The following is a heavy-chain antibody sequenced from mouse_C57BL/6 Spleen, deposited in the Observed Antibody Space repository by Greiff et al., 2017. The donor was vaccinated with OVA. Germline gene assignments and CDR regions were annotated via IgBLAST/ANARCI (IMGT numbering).Heavy chain of an antibody. CDR3: ARCGNWDWYFDV. CDR1: GFTFSDYY. Sequence: EVHLVESEGGLVQPGSSMKLSCTASGFTFSDYYMAWVRQVPEKGLEWVANINYDGSSTYYLDSLKSRFIISRDNAKNILYLQMSSLKSEDTATYYCARCGNWDWYFDVWGTGTTVTVSS. CDR2: INYDGSST. D-gene: IGHD4-1*01. V-gene: IGHV5-16*01. J-gene: IGHJ1*03.